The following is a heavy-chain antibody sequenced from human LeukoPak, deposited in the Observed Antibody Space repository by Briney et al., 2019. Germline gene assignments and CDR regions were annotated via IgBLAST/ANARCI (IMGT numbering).Heavy chain of an antibody. CDR2: ISSSSSYI. Sequence: GGSLRLSCAASGFTFSDYYMSWIRQAPGKGLEWVSSISSSSSYIYYADSVKGRFTISRDNAKNSLYLQMNSLRAEDTAVYYCAREQHDSSGYYLNPDDYWGQGTLVTVSS. CDR1: GFTFSDYY. D-gene: IGHD3-22*01. J-gene: IGHJ4*02. CDR3: AREQHDSSGYYLNPDDY. V-gene: IGHV3-11*06.